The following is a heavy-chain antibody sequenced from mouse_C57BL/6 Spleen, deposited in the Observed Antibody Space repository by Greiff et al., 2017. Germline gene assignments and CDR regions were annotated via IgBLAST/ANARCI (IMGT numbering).Heavy chain of an antibody. CDR2: ISSGGDYI. J-gene: IGHJ4*01. CDR1: GFTFSSYA. Sequence: EVQRVESGEGLVKPGGSLKLSCAASGFTFSSYAMSWVRQTPEKRLEWVAYISSGGDYIYYADTVKGRFTISRDNARNTLYLKMSSLKSEDTAMYYCTRDGDYSNYGYAMDYWGQGTSVTVSS. V-gene: IGHV5-9-1*02. D-gene: IGHD2-5*01. CDR3: TRDGDYSNYGYAMDY.